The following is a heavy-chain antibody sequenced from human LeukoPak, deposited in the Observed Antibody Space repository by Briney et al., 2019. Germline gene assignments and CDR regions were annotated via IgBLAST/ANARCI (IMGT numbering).Heavy chain of an antibody. V-gene: IGHV4-39*01. CDR1: GGSLSSSTYY. J-gene: IGHJ6*03. Sequence: SETLSLTCTVSGGSLSSSTYYWGWICQSPGKGLEWIGSIFYSGSTSYNPSLKSRVTISVDTSKNQFSLNLSSVTAADTAVYYCARHRYYYASGGWENYYYMDVWGKGTTVAISS. D-gene: IGHD3-22*01. CDR2: IFYSGST. CDR3: ARHRYYYASGGWENYYYMDV.